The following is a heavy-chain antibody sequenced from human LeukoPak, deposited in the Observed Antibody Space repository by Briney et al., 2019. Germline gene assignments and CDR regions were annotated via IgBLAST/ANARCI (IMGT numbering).Heavy chain of an antibody. J-gene: IGHJ4*02. V-gene: IGHV3-74*01. D-gene: IGHD3-9*01. Sequence: GESLRLSCAASGFTFSSYWMHWVRQAPGKGLVWVSRINSDGSSTSYADSVKGRFTISRDNAKNTLYLQMNSLRAEDTAVYYCARVLRYFDWLPFDYWGQGTLVTVSS. CDR2: INSDGSST. CDR3: ARVLRYFDWLPFDY. CDR1: GFTFSSYW.